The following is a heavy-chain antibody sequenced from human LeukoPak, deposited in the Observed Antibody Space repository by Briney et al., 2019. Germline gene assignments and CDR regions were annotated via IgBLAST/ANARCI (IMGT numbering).Heavy chain of an antibody. V-gene: IGHV4-38-2*02. CDR2: IYHSGST. D-gene: IGHD1-26*01. CDR3: ARDIRELLPYFDY. J-gene: IGHJ4*02. Sequence: SETLSLTCTVSGYSISSGYYWGWIRQPPGKGLEWIGSIYHSGSTYYNPSLKSRVTISVDTSKNQFSLKLSSVTAADTAVYYCARDIRELLPYFDYWGQGTLVTVSS. CDR1: GYSISSGYY.